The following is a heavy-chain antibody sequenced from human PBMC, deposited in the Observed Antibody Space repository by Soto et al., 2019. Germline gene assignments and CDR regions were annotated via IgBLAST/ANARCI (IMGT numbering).Heavy chain of an antibody. CDR3: ARVEVASIGYDY. V-gene: IGHV4-31*03. CDR2: IYHSGKT. J-gene: IGHJ4*02. CDR1: AGSIRSGTHY. Sequence: VQLQESGPGLVKPSQTLSLTCTVSAGSIRSGTHYWSWIRQQPGKGLEWIGHIYHSGKTYYNPSLESRVTLSVDTSKNQFSLKVSAVTAADTAVYYCARVEVASIGYDYWGQGTLVIVSS. D-gene: IGHD3-22*01.